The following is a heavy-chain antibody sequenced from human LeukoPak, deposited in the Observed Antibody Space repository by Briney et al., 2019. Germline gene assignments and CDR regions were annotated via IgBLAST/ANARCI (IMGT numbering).Heavy chain of an antibody. CDR3: ARLTTTVTTPFDY. Sequence: GGSLRLSCAASGFTFSIYNMNWVRQAPGKGLEWVSSISSSSSYIYYADSVKGRFTISRDNAKNSLYLQMNGLRAEDTAVYYCARLTTTVTTPFDYWGQGTLVTVSS. V-gene: IGHV3-21*01. D-gene: IGHD4-17*01. J-gene: IGHJ4*02. CDR1: GFTFSIYN. CDR2: ISSSSSYI.